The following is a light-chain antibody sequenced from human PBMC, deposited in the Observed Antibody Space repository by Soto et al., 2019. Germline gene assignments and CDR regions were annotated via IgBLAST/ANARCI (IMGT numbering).Light chain of an antibody. CDR1: SSDVGGYNY. Sequence: QSVLTQPASVSGSPGQSITISCTGTSSDVGGYNYVSWYQQHPGKAPKLMIYDVSNRPSGVSNRFSGSKSGNTASLTISGRQAEDEADDYCSSYTSSSTGVVFGGGTKLTVL. CDR2: DVS. J-gene: IGLJ2*01. CDR3: SSYTSSSTGVV. V-gene: IGLV2-14*01.